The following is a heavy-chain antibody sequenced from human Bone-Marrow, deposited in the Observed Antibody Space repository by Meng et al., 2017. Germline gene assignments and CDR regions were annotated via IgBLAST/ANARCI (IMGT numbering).Heavy chain of an antibody. Sequence: VRPQQWCSGLLRPSETLSLTCVVSGGSFSDYYCSWIRQPPGKGLEWIGEINHSGSTNYNPSLESRATISVDTSQNNLSLKLSSVTAADSAVYYCARGPTTMAHDFDYWGQGTLVTVAS. CDR3: ARGPTTMAHDFDY. J-gene: IGHJ4*02. V-gene: IGHV4-34*01. CDR1: GGSFSDYY. CDR2: INHSGST. D-gene: IGHD4-11*01.